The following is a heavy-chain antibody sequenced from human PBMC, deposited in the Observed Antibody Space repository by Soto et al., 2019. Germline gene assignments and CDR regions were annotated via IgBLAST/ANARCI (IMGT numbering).Heavy chain of an antibody. D-gene: IGHD3-22*01. CDR3: ARESVDSSANRRDYYFDY. CDR1: GFTFSTYS. CDR2: ISSSGSTF. V-gene: IGHV3-48*01. J-gene: IGHJ4*02. Sequence: EVQLVESGGGLVQPGGSLRLSCAASGFTFSTYSMNWVRQAPGKGLEWVSYISSSGSTFYYADSVKGRFTISRDNAMKSLSLQMNSLRAEDTAVYYCARESVDSSANRRDYYFDYWGQGTLVIVSS.